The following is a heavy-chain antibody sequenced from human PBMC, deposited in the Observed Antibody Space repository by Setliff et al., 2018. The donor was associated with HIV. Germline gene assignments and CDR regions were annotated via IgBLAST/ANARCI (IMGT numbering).Heavy chain of an antibody. D-gene: IGHD5-18*01. CDR2: IYKSGST. CDR3: ARLSDTAMASFDS. J-gene: IGHJ4*02. Sequence: LSLTCSVSGGSLSTYHWSWIRQPPGKGLEWIGYIYKSGSTNYSPSLKSRVTISPGTSKNQFSLKLTSVTAADTAVYYCARLSDTAMASFDSWGQGILVTVSS. V-gene: IGHV4-59*08. CDR1: GGSLSTYH.